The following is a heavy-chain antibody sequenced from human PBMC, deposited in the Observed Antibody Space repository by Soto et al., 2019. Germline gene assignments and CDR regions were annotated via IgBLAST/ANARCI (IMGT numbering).Heavy chain of an antibody. D-gene: IGHD4-17*01. V-gene: IGHV3-23*01. Sequence: GGSLRLSCAASGFTFSSYAMSWVRQAPGKGLEWVSAISGSGGSTYYADSVKGRFSISRDNSKKTLYLQMNSLIAEDTAVYYCAKDPGYGDYVDYWGQGTLVTVSS. CDR3: AKDPGYGDYVDY. CDR2: ISGSGGST. J-gene: IGHJ4*02. CDR1: GFTFSSYA.